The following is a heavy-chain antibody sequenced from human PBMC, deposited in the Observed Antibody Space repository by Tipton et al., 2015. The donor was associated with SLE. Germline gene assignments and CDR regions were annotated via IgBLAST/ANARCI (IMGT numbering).Heavy chain of an antibody. J-gene: IGHJ2*01. D-gene: IGHD6-19*01. CDR3: ARTDGAGADWYFDL. V-gene: IGHV4-4*01. Sequence: TLSLTCTVSGGSISSPKWWSWVRQPPGKGLEWIGEIYHSGTTNNNLSLKSRVTISVDKSKNQFSLKLKSVTAADTAVYFCARTDGAGADWYFDLWGRGTPVTVSS. CDR1: GGSISSPKW. CDR2: IYHSGTT.